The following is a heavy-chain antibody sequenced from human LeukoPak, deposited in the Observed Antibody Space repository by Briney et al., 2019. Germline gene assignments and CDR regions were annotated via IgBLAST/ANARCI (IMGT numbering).Heavy chain of an antibody. CDR1: GYTFTSYG. V-gene: IGHV1-18*01. Sequence: ASVKVSCKASGYTFTSYGISWVRQAPGQGLEWMGWISAYNGNTNYAQKLQGRVTMTTDTSTSTAYIELRSLRSEDTAVYYCARDTRPSGWPFDYWGKGTLVTVSS. D-gene: IGHD6-19*01. CDR2: ISAYNGNT. J-gene: IGHJ4*02. CDR3: ARDTRPSGWPFDY.